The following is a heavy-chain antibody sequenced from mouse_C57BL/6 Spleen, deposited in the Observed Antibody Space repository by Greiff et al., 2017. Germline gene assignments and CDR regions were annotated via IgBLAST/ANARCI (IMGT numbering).Heavy chain of an antibody. J-gene: IGHJ2*01. CDR1: GYTFTDYN. CDR3: ARAESSGLYYFDY. Sequence: EVQLQQSGPELVKPGASVKIPCKASGYTFTDYNMDWVKQSHGKSLEWIGDINPNNGGTIYNQKFKGKATLTVDKSSSTAYMELRSLTSEDTAVYYCARAESSGLYYFDYWGQGTTLTVSS. D-gene: IGHD6-1*01. V-gene: IGHV1-18*01. CDR2: INPNNGGT.